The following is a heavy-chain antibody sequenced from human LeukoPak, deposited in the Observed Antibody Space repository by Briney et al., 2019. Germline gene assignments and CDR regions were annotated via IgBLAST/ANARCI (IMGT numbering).Heavy chain of an antibody. Sequence: ASVKVSCKASGYTFTGYYMHWVRQAPGQGLEWMGIINPSGGSTSYAQKFQGRVTMTRDTSTSTVYMELSSLRSEDTAVYYCAREEYYDSSGYRYPFDYWGQGTLVTVSS. CDR1: GYTFTGYY. J-gene: IGHJ4*02. CDR3: AREEYYDSSGYRYPFDY. D-gene: IGHD3-22*01. CDR2: INPSGGST. V-gene: IGHV1-46*01.